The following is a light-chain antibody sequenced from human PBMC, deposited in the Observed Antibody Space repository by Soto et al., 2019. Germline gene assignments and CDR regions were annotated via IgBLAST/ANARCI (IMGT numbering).Light chain of an antibody. CDR2: DAS. CDR1: QSISKD. Sequence: DIQMTQSPSSLSASVGDRFTITCRASQSISKDLNWYQQKPGEAPMLLIYDASTLQGGVPSRFSGAVSGTDFTLTISNLQPEDFATYFCQQSYSTPWTFGLGTKVDI. CDR3: QQSYSTPWT. V-gene: IGKV1-39*01. J-gene: IGKJ1*01.